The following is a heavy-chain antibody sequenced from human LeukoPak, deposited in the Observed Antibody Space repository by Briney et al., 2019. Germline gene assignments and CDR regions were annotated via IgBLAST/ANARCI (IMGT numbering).Heavy chain of an antibody. V-gene: IGHV3-33*06. J-gene: IGHJ4*02. D-gene: IGHD1-26*01. CDR2: IWYDGSNK. CDR1: GFTFSSYG. Sequence: PAGGSLRLPCAASGFTFSSYGMHWVRQAPGKGLEWVAVIWYDGSNKYYADSVKGRFTISRDNSKNTLYLQMNSLRAEDTAVYYCAKGPYSGSYYSNDYWGQGTLVTVSS. CDR3: AKGPYSGSYYSNDY.